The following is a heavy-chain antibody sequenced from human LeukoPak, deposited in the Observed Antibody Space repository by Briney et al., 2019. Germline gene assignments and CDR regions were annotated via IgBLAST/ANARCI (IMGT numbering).Heavy chain of an antibody. CDR3: ARHRDGYNYGYTWFDP. D-gene: IGHD5-24*01. J-gene: IGHJ5*02. CDR2: ISAYNGNT. V-gene: IGHV1-18*01. CDR1: GYTFTSYG. Sequence: ASVKVSCKASGYTFTSYGIGWVRQAPGQGLEWMGWISAYNGNTNYAQKLQGRVTMTTDTSTSTAYMELRSLRSDDTAVYYCARHRDGYNYGYTWFDPWGQGTLVTISS.